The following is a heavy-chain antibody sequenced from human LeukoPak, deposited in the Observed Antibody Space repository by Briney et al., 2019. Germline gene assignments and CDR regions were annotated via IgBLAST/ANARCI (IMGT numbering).Heavy chain of an antibody. Sequence: ASVKVSCKVSGYTLTELSKHWVRQAPGKGLEWMGGFDPEDGETIYAQKFQGRVTMTEDTSTDTAYMELSSLRSEDTAVYYCARVHDFWSGYSFDYWGQGTLVTVSS. CDR1: GYTLTELS. CDR3: ARVHDFWSGYSFDY. V-gene: IGHV1-24*01. D-gene: IGHD3-3*01. CDR2: FDPEDGET. J-gene: IGHJ4*02.